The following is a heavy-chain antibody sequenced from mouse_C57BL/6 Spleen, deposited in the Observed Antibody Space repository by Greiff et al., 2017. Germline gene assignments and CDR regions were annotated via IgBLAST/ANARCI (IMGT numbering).Heavy chain of an antibody. V-gene: IGHV1-52*01. CDR2: IDPSDSET. J-gene: IGHJ2*01. CDR1: GYTFTSYW. CDR3: ARESYYGSSFDY. Sequence: QVQLQQPGAELVRPGSSVKLSCKASGYTFTSYWMHWVKQRPIQGLEWIGNIDPSDSETHYNQKFKDKATLTVDKSSSTAYMQLSSLTSEDSAVYYCARESYYGSSFDYGGQGTTLTVAS. D-gene: IGHD1-1*01.